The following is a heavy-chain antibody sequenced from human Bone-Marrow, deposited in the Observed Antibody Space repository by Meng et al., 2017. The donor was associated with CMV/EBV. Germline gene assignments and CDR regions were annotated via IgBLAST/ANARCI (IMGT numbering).Heavy chain of an antibody. D-gene: IGHD2-2*01. V-gene: IGHV3-30*02. CDR1: GFTFSSYW. CDR3: ARDLGCSSTSCYEGGYYYYYYGMDV. Sequence: GESLKISCAASGFTFSSYWMSWVRQAPGRGLEWVAFIRYDGSNKYYADSVKGRFTISRDNSKNTLYLQMNSLRAEDTAVYYCARDLGCSSTSCYEGGYYYYYYGMDVWGQGTTVTVSS. J-gene: IGHJ6*02. CDR2: IRYDGSNK.